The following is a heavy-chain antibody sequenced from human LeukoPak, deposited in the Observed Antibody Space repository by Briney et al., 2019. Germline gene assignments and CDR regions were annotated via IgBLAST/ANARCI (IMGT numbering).Heavy chain of an antibody. CDR3: ARRSGSYYGRFDY. Sequence: SVKVSCKASGGTFSSYAISWVRQAPGQGLEWMGGIIPIFGTANYAQKFQGRVTITADESTSTAYMELSSLRSEDTAVYYCARRSGSYYGRFDYWGQGTLVIVSS. V-gene: IGHV1-69*01. D-gene: IGHD1-26*01. CDR1: GGTFSSYA. J-gene: IGHJ4*02. CDR2: IIPIFGTA.